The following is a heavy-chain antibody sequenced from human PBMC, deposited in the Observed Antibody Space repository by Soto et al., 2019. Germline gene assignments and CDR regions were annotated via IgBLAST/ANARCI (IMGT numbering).Heavy chain of an antibody. D-gene: IGHD6-19*01. Sequence: EVQLVESGGGLVQPGGSLRLSCAASGFTFSSDWMHWVRQAPGKGLVWVSRMNSDGSRTTYADSVKGRFTISRDNAKNTLYLQMNSLRAEETAVYYCARGPRGWYGFDYWGQGTLVTVSS. CDR1: GFTFSSDW. CDR3: ARGPRGWYGFDY. CDR2: MNSDGSRT. V-gene: IGHV3-74*01. J-gene: IGHJ4*02.